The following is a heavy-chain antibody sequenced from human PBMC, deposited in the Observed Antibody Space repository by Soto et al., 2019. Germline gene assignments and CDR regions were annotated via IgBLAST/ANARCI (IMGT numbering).Heavy chain of an antibody. CDR3: ARSTLVVLNYFES. V-gene: IGHV1-69*02. Sequence: QVQLVQSGTEEKKPGSSVKVSCKASGGTFRNYPINWVRQAPGQGLEWMGSIFPLTDIPDYAQNFQARLTISADKSTSTAYMELSGLTSDDTAMYFCARSTLVVLNYFESWGQGTLVTVSS. CDR1: GGTFRNYP. CDR2: IFPLTDIP. D-gene: IGHD1-1*01. J-gene: IGHJ4*02.